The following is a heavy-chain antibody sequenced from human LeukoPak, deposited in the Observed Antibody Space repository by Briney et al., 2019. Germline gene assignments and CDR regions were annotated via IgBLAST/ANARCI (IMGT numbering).Heavy chain of an antibody. D-gene: IGHD1-7*01. V-gene: IGHV1-2*02. Sequence: ASVKVSCKASGYTFTGYYMHWVRQAPGQGLEWMGWINPNSGGTNYAQKFQGRVTMTRGTSISTAYMELSRLRSDDTAVYYCARDYIYPKRRITGTTYGHDAFDIWGQGTMVTVSS. CDR1: GYTFTGYY. CDR2: INPNSGGT. J-gene: IGHJ3*02. CDR3: ARDYIYPKRRITGTTYGHDAFDI.